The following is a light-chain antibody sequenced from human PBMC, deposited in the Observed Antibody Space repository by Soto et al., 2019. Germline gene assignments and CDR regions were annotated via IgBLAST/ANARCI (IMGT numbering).Light chain of an antibody. Sequence: QSVLTQPPSVSGAPGQRVTIPCTGSSSNIGAGYDVHWYQQLPGTAPKLLIYGNTNRPSGVPDRFSGSKSGTSASLAITGLQAEDEAGYYCQSYDSSLSDVFGTGTQLTVL. CDR3: QSYDSSLSDV. CDR2: GNT. J-gene: IGLJ1*01. CDR1: SSNIGAGYD. V-gene: IGLV1-40*01.